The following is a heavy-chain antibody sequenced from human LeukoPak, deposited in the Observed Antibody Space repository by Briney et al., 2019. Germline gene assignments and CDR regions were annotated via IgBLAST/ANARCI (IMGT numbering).Heavy chain of an antibody. D-gene: IGHD5-24*01. V-gene: IGHV3-74*01. Sequence: GGSLRLSCAASGFTFSTYWMHWVRQAPGKGLVWVSLINSDGSSTSYADSVKGRFTISRDNAKNTLYLQMNSLRAEDTAVYYCARERRDGYNEGNFDQWGQGTLVTVSS. J-gene: IGHJ4*02. CDR2: INSDGSST. CDR3: ARERRDGYNEGNFDQ. CDR1: GFTFSTYW.